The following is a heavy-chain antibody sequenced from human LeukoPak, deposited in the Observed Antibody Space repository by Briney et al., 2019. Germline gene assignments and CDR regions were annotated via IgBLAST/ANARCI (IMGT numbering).Heavy chain of an antibody. CDR1: GGSVNSGSYY. V-gene: IGHV4-61*01. CDR2: IYYTGIT. CDR3: ATSQCGSDCYLAGDY. Sequence: SETLSLTCAVSGGSVNSGSYYWSWIRQHPGKGLEWIGYIYYTGITNYNPSLKSRVTISVDTSKNQFSLNLNSVTAADTAVYYCATSQCGSDCYLAGDYWGQGALVTVSS. D-gene: IGHD2-21*02. J-gene: IGHJ4*02.